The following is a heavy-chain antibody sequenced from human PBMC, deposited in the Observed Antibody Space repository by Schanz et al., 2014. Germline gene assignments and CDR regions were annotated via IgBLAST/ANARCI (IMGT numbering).Heavy chain of an antibody. CDR1: GYTTFTDYY. CDR2: INPNSGDT. D-gene: IGHD6-19*01. J-gene: IGHJ2*01. CDR3: ARLSVAGRPHVNYGYFDL. Sequence: QVQLVQSGAEVKKPGASVKVSCKASGYTTFTDYYIHWVRQAPGQGLEWMGWINPNSGDTNYARKFQGGVTMTRDTSMSTAYMEVSRLKSDDTAVYYYARLSVAGRPHVNYGYFDLWGRGTLVAVSS. V-gene: IGHV1-2*02.